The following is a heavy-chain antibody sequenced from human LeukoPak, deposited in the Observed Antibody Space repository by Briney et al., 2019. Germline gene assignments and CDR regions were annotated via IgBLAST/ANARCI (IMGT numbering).Heavy chain of an antibody. V-gene: IGHV4-34*01. CDR1: GGSFSGYY. J-gene: IGHJ4*02. CDR2: INHSGST. Sequence: SETLSLTCAVYGGSFSGYYWSWIRQPPGKGLEWIGEINHSGSTNYNPSLKSRVTISVDTSKNQFSLKLSSVTAADTAVYYCARGRSGSSSPPPSRTARYFDYWGQGTLVTVSS. CDR3: ARGRSGSSSPPPSRTARYFDY. D-gene: IGHD1-26*01.